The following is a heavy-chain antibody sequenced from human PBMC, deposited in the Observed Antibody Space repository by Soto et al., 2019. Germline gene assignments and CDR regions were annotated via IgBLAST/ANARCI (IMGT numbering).Heavy chain of an antibody. D-gene: IGHD2-2*01. CDR3: AREDPRCSSTSCAFDY. CDR2: IWYDGSNK. V-gene: IGHV3-33*01. Sequence: QVQLVESGGGVVQPGRSLRLSCVASGFTFSSYGMHWVRQAPGKGLEWVAVIWYDGSNKYYADSVKGRFTISRDNSKNTLYLQMNSLRAEDTAVYYCAREDPRCSSTSCAFDYWGQGTLVTVSS. CDR1: GFTFSSYG. J-gene: IGHJ4*02.